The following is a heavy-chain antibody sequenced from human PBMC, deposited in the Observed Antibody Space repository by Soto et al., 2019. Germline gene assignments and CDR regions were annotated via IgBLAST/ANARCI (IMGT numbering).Heavy chain of an antibody. CDR3: AKDREDSSGYHYYYYYGLDV. D-gene: IGHD3-22*01. Sequence: GGSLRLSCAASGVTFSSDAMSWVRQAPGKGLEWVSGISGSGYSTYYADSVKGRFNISRDNSKNTLYLQMNSLRAEDTAVYYCAKDREDSSGYHYYYYYGLDVWGQGTTVTVSS. CDR1: GVTFSSDA. J-gene: IGHJ6*02. CDR2: ISGSGYST. V-gene: IGHV3-23*01.